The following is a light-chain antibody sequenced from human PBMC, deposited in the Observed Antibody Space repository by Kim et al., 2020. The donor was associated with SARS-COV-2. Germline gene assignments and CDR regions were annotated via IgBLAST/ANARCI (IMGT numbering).Light chain of an antibody. Sequence: LTQPPSLSVAPGKTARVSCGGNGIGSKSVHWYQQRSGQAPVLVIYYDSDRPSGIPERFSGSNSGNTATLTISRVEAGDEADYYCQVWDSSSDHLVVF. CDR1: GIGSKS. V-gene: IGLV3-21*04. J-gene: IGLJ2*01. CDR3: QVWDSSSDHLVV. CDR2: YDS.